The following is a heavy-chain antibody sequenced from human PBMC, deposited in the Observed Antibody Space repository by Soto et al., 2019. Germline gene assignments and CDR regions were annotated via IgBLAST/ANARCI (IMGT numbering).Heavy chain of an antibody. J-gene: IGHJ5*02. CDR2: ISYEGSNK. D-gene: IGHD3-16*01. CDR1: GFTFSSYD. V-gene: IGHV3-30*18. CDR3: AKGHDYVCVVTPFDP. Sequence: QVQRVESGGGVVQPGRSLRLSCAASGFTFSSYDMHWVRQAPGKGLEWVAVISYEGSNKYYADSVKGRFTISRDNSKNTLYLQMNSLRAEDTAVYYCAKGHDYVCVVTPFDPWGQGTLVTVS.